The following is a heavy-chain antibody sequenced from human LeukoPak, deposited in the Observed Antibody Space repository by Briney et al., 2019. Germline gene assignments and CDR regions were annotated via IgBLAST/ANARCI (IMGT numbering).Heavy chain of an antibody. CDR2: IRYDGSNK. CDR1: GFTFSSYG. J-gene: IGHJ6*03. Sequence: PGGSLRLSCAASGFTFSSYGMHWVRQAPGKGLEWVAFIRYDGSNKYYADSVKGRFTISRDNSKNTLYLQMNSLRAEDTAVYYCAKAGERGGSAPYYMDVWGKGTTVTVSS. CDR3: AKAGERGGSAPYYMDV. V-gene: IGHV3-30*02. D-gene: IGHD1-26*01.